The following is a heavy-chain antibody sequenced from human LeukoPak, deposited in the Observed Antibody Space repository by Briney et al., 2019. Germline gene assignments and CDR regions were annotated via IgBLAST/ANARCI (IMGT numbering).Heavy chain of an antibody. D-gene: IGHD1-26*01. Sequence: GASVKVSCKASGYIFTSHYIHWVRQAPGQGLEWMGWINPNGGARRYAQRFQDRFTMTTDTSIATAYMELSRLTSADTAVYFCARVGSGSRFDVEDNWGQGTLVTVSS. J-gene: IGHJ4*02. CDR2: INPNGGAR. CDR3: ARVGSGSRFDVEDN. CDR1: GYIFTSHY. V-gene: IGHV1-2*02.